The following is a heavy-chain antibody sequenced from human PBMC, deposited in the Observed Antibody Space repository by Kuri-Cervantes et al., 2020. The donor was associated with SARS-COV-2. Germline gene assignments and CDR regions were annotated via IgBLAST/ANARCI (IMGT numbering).Heavy chain of an antibody. Sequence: GESLKISCAASGFTFSSYAMSWVRQAPGKGLEWVGFIRSKAYGGTTEYAASVKGRFTISRDDSKSIAYLQMNSLKTEDTAVYYCTRGDFWSGYYLDYWGQGTLVTVSS. CDR3: TRGDFWSGYYLDY. V-gene: IGHV3-49*04. D-gene: IGHD3-3*01. CDR2: IRSKAYGGTT. J-gene: IGHJ4*02. CDR1: GFTFSSYA.